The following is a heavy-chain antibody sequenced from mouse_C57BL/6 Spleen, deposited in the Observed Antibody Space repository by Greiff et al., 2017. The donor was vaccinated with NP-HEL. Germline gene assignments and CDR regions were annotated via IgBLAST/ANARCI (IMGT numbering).Heavy chain of an antibody. CDR1: GYAFSSSW. V-gene: IGHV1-82*01. CDR3: ARHSLKAMDY. Sequence: VQLQQSGPELVKPGASVKISCKASGYAFSSSWMNWVKQRPGKGLEWIGRIYPGDGDTNYNGKFKGKATLTADKSSSTAYMQLSSLTSEDSAVYFCARHSLKAMDYWGQGTSVTVSS. J-gene: IGHJ4*01. CDR2: IYPGDGDT.